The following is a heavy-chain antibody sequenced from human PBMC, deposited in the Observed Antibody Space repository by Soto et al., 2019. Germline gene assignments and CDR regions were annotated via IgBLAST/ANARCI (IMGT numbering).Heavy chain of an antibody. D-gene: IGHD2-2*01. Sequence: QVQLQQWGAGLLKPSETLSLTCAVYGGSFSGYYWSWIRQPPGKGMEWIGEINHSGSTNYNPSLKSRVTISVDTSKNQFSLKLSSVTAADTAVYYCVRGGVGVVPAANWFDPWGQGTLVTVSS. CDR3: VRGGVGVVPAANWFDP. J-gene: IGHJ5*02. CDR2: INHSGST. CDR1: GGSFSGYY. V-gene: IGHV4-34*01.